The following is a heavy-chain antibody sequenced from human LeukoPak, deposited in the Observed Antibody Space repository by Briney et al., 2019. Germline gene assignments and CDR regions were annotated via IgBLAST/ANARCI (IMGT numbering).Heavy chain of an antibody. CDR3: ARAPKRGTYYYGSGSPYFDY. Sequence: SETLSLTCAVYGGSFSGYYWSWIRQPPGKGLEWIGEINHSGSTNYNPSLKSRVTISVDTSKNQYSLKLSPVTAADTAVYYCARAPKRGTYYYGSGSPYFDYWGQGTLVTVSS. J-gene: IGHJ4*02. V-gene: IGHV4-34*01. CDR1: GGSFSGYY. CDR2: INHSGST. D-gene: IGHD3-10*01.